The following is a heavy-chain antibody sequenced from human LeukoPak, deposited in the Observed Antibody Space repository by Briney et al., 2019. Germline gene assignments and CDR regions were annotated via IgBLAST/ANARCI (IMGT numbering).Heavy chain of an antibody. CDR2: ISSSSSTI. D-gene: IGHD3-9*01. V-gene: IGHV3-48*04. J-gene: IGHJ4*02. CDR3: ASGGFDWLLSFPDY. CDR1: GFTFSSYS. Sequence: PGGSLRLSCAASGFTFSSYSMNWVRQAPGKGLEWVSYISSSSSTIYYADSVKGRFTISRDNAKNSLYLQMNSLRAEDTAVYYCASGGFDWLLSFPDYWGQGTLVTVSS.